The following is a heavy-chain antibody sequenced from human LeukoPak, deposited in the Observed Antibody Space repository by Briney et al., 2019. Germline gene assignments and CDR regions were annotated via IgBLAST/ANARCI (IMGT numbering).Heavy chain of an antibody. CDR2: MEYDGSER. CDR3: ARDIKAAGVGRDN. V-gene: IGHV3-7*01. Sequence: GGSLRLSCAATGFTFSSYWMSWVRQAPAKGLDGVANMEYDGSERNYVDSVKGRFAISRDNGENSLYLLKMNMRAENTDDSAWARDIKAAGVGRDNWNQGTLVTVSS. J-gene: IGHJ4*02. CDR1: GFTFSSYW. D-gene: IGHD6-13*01.